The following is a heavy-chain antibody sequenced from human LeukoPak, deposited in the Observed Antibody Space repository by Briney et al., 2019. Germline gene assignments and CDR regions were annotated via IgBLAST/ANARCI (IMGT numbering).Heavy chain of an antibody. V-gene: IGHV4-30-2*01. Sequence: SETLSLTCAVSGGSISSGGYSWSWIRQPPGKGLEWIGYIYHSGSTYYNPSLKSRVTISVDTSKNQFSLKLSSVTAADTAVYYCARAAYRYFDWLLDYWGQGTLVTVSS. CDR3: ARAAYRYFDWLLDY. J-gene: IGHJ4*02. CDR2: IYHSGST. CDR1: GGSISSGGYS. D-gene: IGHD3-9*01.